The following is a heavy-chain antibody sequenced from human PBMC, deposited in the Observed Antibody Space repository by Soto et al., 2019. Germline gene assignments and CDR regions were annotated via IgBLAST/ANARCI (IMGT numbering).Heavy chain of an antibody. CDR3: ARDWGQYQLLTAFDI. V-gene: IGHV1-18*01. CDR1: GYTFTSYG. D-gene: IGHD2-2*01. J-gene: IGHJ3*02. Sequence: ASVKVSCKASGYTFTSYGISWVRQAPGQGLEWMGWISAYNGNTNYVQKLQGRVTMTTDTSTSTAYMELRSLRSDDTAVYYCARDWGQYQLLTAFDIWGQGTMVTVSS. CDR2: ISAYNGNT.